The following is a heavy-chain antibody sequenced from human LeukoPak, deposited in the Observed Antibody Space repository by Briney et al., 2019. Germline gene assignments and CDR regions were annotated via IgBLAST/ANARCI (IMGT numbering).Heavy chain of an antibody. V-gene: IGHV3-30-3*01. CDR1: GFTFDDYA. J-gene: IGHJ4*02. D-gene: IGHD4-17*01. Sequence: QAGGSLRLSCAASGFTFDDYAMHWVRQAPGKGLEWVAVISYDGSNKYYADPVKGRFTISRDNSKNTLYLQMSSLRAEDTAVYYCARDKGEVYGDYYFDYWGQGTLVTVSS. CDR2: ISYDGSNK. CDR3: ARDKGEVYGDYYFDY.